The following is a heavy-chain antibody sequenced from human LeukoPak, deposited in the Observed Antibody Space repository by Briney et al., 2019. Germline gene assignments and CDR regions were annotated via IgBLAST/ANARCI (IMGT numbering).Heavy chain of an antibody. CDR1: GGSISSSNW. D-gene: IGHD2-15*01. CDR2: IYHSGST. J-gene: IGHJ5*02. V-gene: IGHV4-4*02. Sequence: SGTLSLTCAVSGGSISSSNWWSWVRQPPGKGLEWIGEIYHSGSTNYNPSLKSRVTISVDTSKNQFSLKLSSVTAADTAVYYCAREYCSGGSCYPYNWFDPWGQGTLVTVSS. CDR3: AREYCSGGSCYPYNWFDP.